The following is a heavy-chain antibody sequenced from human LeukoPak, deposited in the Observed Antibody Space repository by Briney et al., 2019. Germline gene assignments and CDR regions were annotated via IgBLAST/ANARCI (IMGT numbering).Heavy chain of an antibody. CDR1: GFTFGTYA. J-gene: IGHJ4*02. CDR3: ASDSPGYDSGSYFAY. CDR2: ISGSADTT. D-gene: IGHD3-22*01. V-gene: IGHV3-23*01. Sequence: PGGSLRLSCVASGFTFGTYAMSWVRQAPGMGLEWVSGISGSADTTYYSDSVKGRFTISRDKSKNTLYLQMSSLRTEDTAVYYCASDSPGYDSGSYFAYWGQGTLVTVSS.